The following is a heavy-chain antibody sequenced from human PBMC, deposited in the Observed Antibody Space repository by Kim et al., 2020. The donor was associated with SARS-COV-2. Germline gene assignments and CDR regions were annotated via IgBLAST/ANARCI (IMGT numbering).Heavy chain of an antibody. CDR2: ISAGSTYI. Sequence: GGSLRLSCAASGFTFSGYTMAWVRQAPGKGLEGVSSISAGSTYIFYTASLEGRFTISRDNAKNSLYLEMNNLGAEDTAVYYCARGGLATITATQGLACWGQGTLVTVPS. CDR1: GFTFSGYT. D-gene: IGHD5-12*01. V-gene: IGHV3-21*06. J-gene: IGHJ4*02. CDR3: ARGGLATITATQGLAC.